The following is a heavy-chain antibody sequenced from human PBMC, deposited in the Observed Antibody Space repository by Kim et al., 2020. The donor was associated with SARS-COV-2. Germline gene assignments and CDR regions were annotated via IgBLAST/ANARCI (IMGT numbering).Heavy chain of an antibody. CDR1: GDSVSSNSAA. V-gene: IGHV6-1*01. CDR3: ARERLWSGPLEYYYYGMDV. D-gene: IGHD3-3*01. CDR2: TYYRSKWYN. Sequence: SQTLSLTCAISGDSVSSNSAAWNWIRQSPSRGLEWLGRTYYRSKWYNDYAVSVKSRITINPDTSKNQFSLQLNSVTPEDTAVYYCARERLWSGPLEYYYYGMDVWGQGTTVTVSS. J-gene: IGHJ6*02.